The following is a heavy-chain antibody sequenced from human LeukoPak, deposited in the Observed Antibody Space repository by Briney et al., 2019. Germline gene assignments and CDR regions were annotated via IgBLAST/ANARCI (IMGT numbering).Heavy chain of an antibody. J-gene: IGHJ3*02. D-gene: IGHD3-10*01. Sequence: GGSLSLSWEAPGFTLGSYSRNWFRQPPGKGRDWVSSISSSSSYIYYADSVKGRFTISRDNAKNSLYLQMNSLRAEDPAVYYCARVRYGSGYDAFDIWGQGTMVTVSS. CDR1: GFTLGSYS. V-gene: IGHV3-21*01. CDR2: ISSSSSYI. CDR3: ARVRYGSGYDAFDI.